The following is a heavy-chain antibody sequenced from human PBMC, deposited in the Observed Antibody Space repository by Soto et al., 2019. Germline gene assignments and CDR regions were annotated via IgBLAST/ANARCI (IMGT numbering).Heavy chain of an antibody. CDR1: GYTFTSYG. CDR2: ISAYNGNT. D-gene: IGHD4-17*01. Sequence: ASVKVSCKASGYTFTSYGISWVRQAPGQGLEWMGWISAYNGNTNYAQKLQGRVTMTTDTSTSTAYMELRSLRSDDTAVYYCARDLGYGDYLGYYDLWSRGTLVTVSS. J-gene: IGHJ2*01. CDR3: ARDLGYGDYLGYYDL. V-gene: IGHV1-18*01.